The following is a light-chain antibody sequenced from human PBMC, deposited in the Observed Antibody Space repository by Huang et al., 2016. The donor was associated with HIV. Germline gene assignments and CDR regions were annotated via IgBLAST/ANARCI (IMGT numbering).Light chain of an antibody. CDR1: QSVGGY. CDR3: QQPGS. J-gene: IGKJ2*01. CDR2: DTS. Sequence: EIVLTQSPATLSLSPGERATLSCRASQSVGGYLAWYQQKPGQAPRLLSYDTSTRATGIPARSSGSGSETDFTLTISSLEPEDFAVYYCQQPGSFGQGTKVDIK. V-gene: IGKV3-11*01.